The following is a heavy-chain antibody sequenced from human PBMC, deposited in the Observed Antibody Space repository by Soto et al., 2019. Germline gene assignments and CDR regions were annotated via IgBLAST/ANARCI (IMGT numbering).Heavy chain of an antibody. D-gene: IGHD6-6*01. V-gene: IGHV4-39*01. Sequence: ASETLSLTCTVSGGSISSSSYYWGWIRQPPGKGLEWIGSIYYSGSTYYNPSLKSRVTISVDTSKNQFSLKLSSVTAADTAVYYCASSSSGGPGHYYYYGMDVWGQGTTVTVSS. CDR3: ASSSSGGPGHYYYYGMDV. J-gene: IGHJ6*02. CDR2: IYYSGST. CDR1: GGSISSSSYY.